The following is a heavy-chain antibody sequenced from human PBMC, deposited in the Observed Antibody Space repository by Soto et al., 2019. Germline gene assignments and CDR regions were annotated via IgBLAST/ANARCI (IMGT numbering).Heavy chain of an antibody. CDR2: ISGTGGST. Sequence: EVQVLESGGDLVQPGGSLRLSCAASGFAFSTFSMSWVRQAPGKGLEWVSGISGTGGSTYYADSVKGRFTISRDNSKNTLYLHMNRLSAEDTAVYYCAKRLGDTWNEYYFDHWGQGTLVTVSS. CDR3: AKRLGDTWNEYYFDH. V-gene: IGHV3-23*01. CDR1: GFAFSTFS. J-gene: IGHJ4*02. D-gene: IGHD1-20*01.